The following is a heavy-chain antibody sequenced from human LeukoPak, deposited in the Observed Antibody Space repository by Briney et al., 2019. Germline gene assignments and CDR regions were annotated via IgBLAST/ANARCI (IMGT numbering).Heavy chain of an antibody. J-gene: IGHJ4*02. D-gene: IGHD6-19*01. CDR1: GFTVSSNY. CDR2: IYSGGST. V-gene: IGHV3-66*01. Sequence: GGSLRLSCAASGFTVSSNYMSWVRQAPGKGLEWVSVIYSGGSTYYADSVKGRFTISRDNSKNTLYLQMNSLRAEDTAVYYCARDYRPGYSSGWYPDYWGQGTLVTVSS. CDR3: ARDYRPGYSSGWYPDY.